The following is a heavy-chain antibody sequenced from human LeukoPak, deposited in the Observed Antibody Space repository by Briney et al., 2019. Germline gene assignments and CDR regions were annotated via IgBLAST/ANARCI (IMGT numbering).Heavy chain of an antibody. D-gene: IGHD5-18*01. CDR1: GFTFDDYA. J-gene: IGHJ6*02. CDR2: ISWNSGGI. Sequence: GGSLRLSCAASGFTFDDYAMHWVRQAPGKGLEWVSGISWNSGGIGYADSVKGRFTISRDNAKNSLYLQMNSLRAEDTALYYCAKDKGSYGSRLWFGYYGMDVWGQGTTVTVSS. CDR3: AKDKGSYGSRLWFGYYGMDV. V-gene: IGHV3-9*01.